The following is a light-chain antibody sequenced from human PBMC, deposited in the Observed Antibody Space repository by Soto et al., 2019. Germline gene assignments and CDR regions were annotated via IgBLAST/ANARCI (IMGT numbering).Light chain of an antibody. Sequence: QSVLTQSPSVSGAPGQRVTISCTGSSSNIGAGFHVHWYQQLPGTAPKLLIYGNNNRPSGVPDRLSGSKPGTSASLAITGLQAEDEADYYCQSYDRSLSGWVFGGGTKLTVL. V-gene: IGLV1-40*01. CDR3: QSYDRSLSGWV. CDR2: GNN. J-gene: IGLJ3*02. CDR1: SSNIGAGFH.